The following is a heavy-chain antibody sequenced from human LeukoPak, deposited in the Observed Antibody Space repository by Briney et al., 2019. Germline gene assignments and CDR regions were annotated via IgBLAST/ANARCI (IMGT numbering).Heavy chain of an antibody. D-gene: IGHD3-16*01. J-gene: IGHJ5*02. CDR1: GFTFIDYY. Sequence: PGGSLILICAASGFTFIDYYRSWIRQAPGKGLEWVSYISSSSYTNYADSVKGRFTISRDNSKNTLYLQMNSLRAEDTAVYYCARGWAESEPFPWGQGTLVTVSS. CDR2: ISSSSYT. CDR3: ARGWAESEPFP. V-gene: IGHV3-11*06.